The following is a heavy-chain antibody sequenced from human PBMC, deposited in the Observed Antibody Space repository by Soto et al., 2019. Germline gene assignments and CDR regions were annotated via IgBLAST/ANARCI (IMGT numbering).Heavy chain of an antibody. J-gene: IGHJ5*01. CDR2: ISAYNGNT. V-gene: IGHV1-18*01. CDR1: GYTFTSYG. CDR3: ARVHCTNSVCYPDWFDP. D-gene: IGHD2-8*01. Sequence: QVQLVQSGAEVKKPGASVKVSCKASGYTFTSYGIIWVRQAPGQGLEWMGWISAYNGNTNYAQKLKGRVTITTDTSKSKAYMKMSSLQSDDTAVYYCARVHCTNSVCYPDWFDPWGQGTLVTVSS.